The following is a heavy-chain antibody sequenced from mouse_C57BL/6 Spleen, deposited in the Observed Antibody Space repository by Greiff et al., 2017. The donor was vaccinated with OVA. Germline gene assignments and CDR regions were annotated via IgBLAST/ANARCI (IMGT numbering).Heavy chain of an antibody. D-gene: IGHD2-5*01. Sequence: QVQLKESGAELMKPGASVKLSCKATGYTFTGYWIEWVKQRPGHGLEWIGEILPGSGSTNYNEKFKGKATLTADTSSNTAYMQLSSLTTEDSAIYYCARGAYYSNDELGYWGQGTSLTVAS. CDR3: ARGAYYSNDELGY. CDR1: GYTFTGYW. V-gene: IGHV1-9*01. CDR2: ILPGSGST. J-gene: IGHJ2*02.